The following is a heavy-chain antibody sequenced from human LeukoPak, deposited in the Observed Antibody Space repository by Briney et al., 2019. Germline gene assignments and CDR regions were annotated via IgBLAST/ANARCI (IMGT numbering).Heavy chain of an antibody. J-gene: IGHJ4*02. Sequence: SETLSLTCTVSGGSISSYYWSWIRQPPGKGLEWVGYISYSGVTNYSPSLKSRVTTSIDTSKNQFSLKLSSVTAADTAVYYCARAYASVMRRNFDYWGQGTLVTVSS. CDR1: GGSISSYY. CDR3: ARAYASVMRRNFDY. CDR2: ISYSGVT. V-gene: IGHV4-59*01. D-gene: IGHD3-16*01.